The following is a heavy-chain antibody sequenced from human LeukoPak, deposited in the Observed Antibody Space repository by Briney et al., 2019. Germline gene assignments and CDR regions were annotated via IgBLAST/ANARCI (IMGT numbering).Heavy chain of an antibody. D-gene: IGHD1-26*01. CDR3: ANNDGKWARVVGAFDI. CDR1: GFTFSNAW. CDR2: IKSKTDGGTT. Sequence: GGSLRLSCAASGFTFSNAWMSWVRQAPGKGLEWVGRIKSKTDGGTTDYAAPVKGRFTISRDDSKNTLYLQMNSLRAEDTAVYYCANNDGKWARVVGAFDIWGQGTMVTVSS. V-gene: IGHV3-15*01. J-gene: IGHJ3*02.